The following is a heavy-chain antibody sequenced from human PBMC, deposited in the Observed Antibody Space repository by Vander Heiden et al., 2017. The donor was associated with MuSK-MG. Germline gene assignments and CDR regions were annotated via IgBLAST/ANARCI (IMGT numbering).Heavy chain of an antibody. CDR3: AKLWVYSNYYFDY. CDR1: GFTFSSYA. Sequence: EVQLLESGGGLVQPGGSLRLSCAASGFTFSSYAMSWVRQAPGKGLEWVSAISGRGGSTYYADSVKGRFTISRDNSKNTLYLQMNSLRAEDTAVYYCAKLWVYSNYYFDYWGQGTLVTVSS. CDR2: ISGRGGST. V-gene: IGHV3-23*01. J-gene: IGHJ4*02. D-gene: IGHD4-4*01.